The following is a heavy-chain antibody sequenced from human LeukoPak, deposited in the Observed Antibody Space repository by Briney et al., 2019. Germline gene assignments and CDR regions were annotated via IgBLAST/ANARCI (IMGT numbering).Heavy chain of an antibody. CDR2: ISAYNGNT. Sequence: GPSVNVSCNASGYTFTSYGISLVRHPPGQGLEWMGWISAYNGNTNYAQKLQSRVTMTTDTSTSTAYMELRSLRSDDTAVYYCARDERQWLAEIDYWGQGTLVTVSS. V-gene: IGHV1-18*01. CDR1: GYTFTSYG. D-gene: IGHD6-19*01. J-gene: IGHJ4*02. CDR3: ARDERQWLAEIDY.